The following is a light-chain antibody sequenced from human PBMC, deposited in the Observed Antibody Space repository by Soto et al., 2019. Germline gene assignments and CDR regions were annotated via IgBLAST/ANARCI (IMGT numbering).Light chain of an antibody. J-gene: IGLJ2*01. V-gene: IGLV2-8*01. CDR2: DIT. Sequence: QSALTQPPSASGSPGQSVTISCTGTSSDIGAFNSISWYQQYPGKAPKLIIFDITQLPSGVPDRFSGSKSANTASLTVSGLQDEDEADYHCRSHAGSNSLMVFGGGIKLTVL. CDR1: SSDIGAFNS. CDR3: RSHAGSNSLMV.